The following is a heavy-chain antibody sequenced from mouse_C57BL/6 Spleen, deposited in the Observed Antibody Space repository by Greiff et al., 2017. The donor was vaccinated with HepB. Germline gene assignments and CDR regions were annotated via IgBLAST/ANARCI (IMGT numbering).Heavy chain of an antibody. CDR2: IYPGSGST. CDR1: GYTFTSYW. CDR3: ARGAYYGSSYYWYFDV. Sequence: VQLQQPGAELVKPGASVKMSCKASGYTFTSYWITWVKQRPGQGLEWIGDIYPGSGSTNYNEKFKSKATLTVDTSSSTAYMQLSSLTSEDSAVYYCARGAYYGSSYYWYFDVWGTGTTVTVSS. V-gene: IGHV1-55*01. D-gene: IGHD1-1*01. J-gene: IGHJ1*03.